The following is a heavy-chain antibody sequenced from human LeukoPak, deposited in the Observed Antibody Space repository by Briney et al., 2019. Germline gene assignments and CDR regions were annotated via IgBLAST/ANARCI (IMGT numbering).Heavy chain of an antibody. CDR1: GYTFTSYD. Sequence: ASVKVSCKASGYTFTSYDINWVRQATGQGLEWMGWMNPNSGNTGNAQKFQGRVTMTRNTSISTAYMELSSLRSEDTAVYYCARGIAVAGYYFDYWGQGTLVTVSS. J-gene: IGHJ4*02. CDR3: ARGIAVAGYYFDY. V-gene: IGHV1-8*01. CDR2: MNPNSGNT. D-gene: IGHD6-19*01.